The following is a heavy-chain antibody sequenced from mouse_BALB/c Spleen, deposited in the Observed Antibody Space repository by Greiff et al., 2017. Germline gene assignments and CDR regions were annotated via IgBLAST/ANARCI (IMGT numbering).Heavy chain of an antibody. J-gene: IGHJ4*01. CDR3: TRSNWDVDY. D-gene: IGHD4-1*01. Sequence: QVQLQKPGAELVRPGASVKLSCKASGYTFTSYWINWVKQRPGQGLEWIGNIYPSDSYTNYNQKFKDKATLTVDKSSSTAYMQLSSPTSEDSAVYYCTRSNWDVDYWGQGTSVTVSS. V-gene: IGHV1-69*02. CDR2: IYPSDSYT. CDR1: GYTFTSYW.